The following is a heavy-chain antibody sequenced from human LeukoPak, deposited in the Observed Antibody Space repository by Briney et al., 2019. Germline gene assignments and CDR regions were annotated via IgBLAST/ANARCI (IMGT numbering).Heavy chain of an antibody. V-gene: IGHV3-11*05. D-gene: IGHD3-9*01. CDR2: IITSGTYT. CDR3: ARDISTGYQPYFDY. Sequence: GGSLRLSCAASGFTFSDYYMSWIRQAPGKGLEWISYIITSGTYTNYADSVKGRFTISRDNAKNSLYLEMNSLRAEDTAVYYCARDISTGYQPYFDYWGQGTLVTVSS. CDR1: GFTFSDYY. J-gene: IGHJ4*02.